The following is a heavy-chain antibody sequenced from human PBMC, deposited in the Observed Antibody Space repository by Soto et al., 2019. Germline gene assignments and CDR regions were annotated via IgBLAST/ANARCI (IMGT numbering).Heavy chain of an antibody. Sequence: EVQLLESGGGLVQPGGSLRLSCTASEFTSYIYAMTWVRQAPGKGLEWVSAISGNGDSTYYADSVKGRFTISRDNSKNTLYLQMNSLKAEDTAVYYCAKLLDSSSWKDYYYYGLDVWGQGTTVTVSS. D-gene: IGHD6-13*01. CDR3: AKLLDSSSWKDYYYYGLDV. V-gene: IGHV3-23*01. CDR1: EFTSYIYA. J-gene: IGHJ6*02. CDR2: ISGNGDST.